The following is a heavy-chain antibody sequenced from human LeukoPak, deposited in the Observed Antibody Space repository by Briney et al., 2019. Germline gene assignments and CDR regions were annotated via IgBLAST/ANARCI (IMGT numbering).Heavy chain of an antibody. CDR3: ARGTRMTPFDY. D-gene: IGHD1-14*01. V-gene: IGHV3-53*01. J-gene: IGHJ4*02. CDR1: GVTVSSNY. CDR2: IYSGGST. Sequence: GGSLRLSCAASGVTVSSNYMSWVRQAPGKGLEWVSVIYSGGSTYYADSVKGRFTISRDNSKNTLYLQMNSLRAEDTAVYYCARGTRMTPFDYWGQGTLVTVSS.